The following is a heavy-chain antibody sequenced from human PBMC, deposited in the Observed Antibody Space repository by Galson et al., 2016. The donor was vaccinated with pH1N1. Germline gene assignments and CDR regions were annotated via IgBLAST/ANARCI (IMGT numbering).Heavy chain of an antibody. Sequence: SLRLSCAASGFPFSSYAMYWVRQAPGKGLAWVAVVSYDGKNKYLADSVKGRFTISRDNSKNTVYLQMNSLGPDDTAVYYCARVFGEYFLYGMDVWGHGTTVTVSS. V-gene: IGHV3-30*04. D-gene: IGHD3-16*01. J-gene: IGHJ6*02. CDR3: ARVFGEYFLYGMDV. CDR2: VSYDGKNK. CDR1: GFPFSSYA.